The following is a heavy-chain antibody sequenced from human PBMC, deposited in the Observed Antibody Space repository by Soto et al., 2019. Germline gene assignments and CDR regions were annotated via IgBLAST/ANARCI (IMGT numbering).Heavy chain of an antibody. V-gene: IGHV4-34*01. J-gene: IGHJ3*02. Sequence: SETLSLTCAVYGGSFRGYYWSWIRQPPGKGLEWIGEINHSGSTNYNPSLKSRVTISVDTSKNQFSLKLSSVTAADTAVYYCASDPFIFWSGYYAPIGFDIWGQGTMVT. D-gene: IGHD3-3*01. CDR3: ASDPFIFWSGYYAPIGFDI. CDR2: INHSGST. CDR1: GGSFRGYY.